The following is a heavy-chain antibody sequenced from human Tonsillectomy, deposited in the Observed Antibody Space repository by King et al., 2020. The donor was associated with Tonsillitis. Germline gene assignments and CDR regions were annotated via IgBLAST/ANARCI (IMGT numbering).Heavy chain of an antibody. V-gene: IGHV3-30*02. CDR2: IRHDGSNK. CDR1: GFTSSNYA. CDR3: ARDRSLYSYVGTGYSSAMDV. J-gene: IGHJ6*02. Sequence: VQLVESGGGVVQPGGSLRLSCAASGFTSSNYAMQWVRQAPGKGLEWVAFIRHDGSNKYYADSVKGRFTISRDNSNNALYLQMNSLRAEDTAVYYCARDRSLYSYVGTGYSSAMDVWGQGTTVIVSS. D-gene: IGHD3/OR15-3a*01.